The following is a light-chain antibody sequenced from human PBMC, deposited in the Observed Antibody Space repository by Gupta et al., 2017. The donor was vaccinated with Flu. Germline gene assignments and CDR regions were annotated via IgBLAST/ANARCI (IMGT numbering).Light chain of an antibody. CDR3: RQGKSWPFA. CDR1: QSRGHRNGNTY. V-gene: IGKV2-30*02. Sequence: VTLGKPASISCRSSQSRGHRNGNTYLNWFQQRPGQSPRRLIYKGSNRDSGVPDRFSGSGSDTEFTLEISRVEADDVGVYYCRQGKSWPFAFGQGTKLDI. J-gene: IGKJ2*01. CDR2: KGS.